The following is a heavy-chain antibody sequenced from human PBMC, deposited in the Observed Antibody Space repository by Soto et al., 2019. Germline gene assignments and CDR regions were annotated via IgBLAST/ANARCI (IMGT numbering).Heavy chain of an antibody. D-gene: IGHD2-15*01. CDR3: ARELTRAKYYMDV. Sequence: SETLSLTCSVYGGSFSGYYWSWIRQPPGKGLEWIGEINHSGSTNYNPSLKSRVTISVDTSKNQFSLKLSSVTAADTAVYYCARELTRAKYYMDVWGKGTTVTVSS. CDR2: INHSGST. CDR1: GGSFSGYY. J-gene: IGHJ6*03. V-gene: IGHV4-34*01.